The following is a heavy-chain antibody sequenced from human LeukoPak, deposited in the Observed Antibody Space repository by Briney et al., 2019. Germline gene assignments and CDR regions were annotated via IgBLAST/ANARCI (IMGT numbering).Heavy chain of an antibody. J-gene: IGHJ4*02. CDR2: IYSSGST. Sequence: GGSLRFSCAASGFTVSSNYMTWVRQAPGKGLEWLSIIYSSGSTYYADSVKGRFTISRDNSKNTLYLQMNSLRAEDTAVYYCAREALGGGGYWGQGTLVTVSS. V-gene: IGHV3-66*01. D-gene: IGHD3-10*01. CDR1: GFTVSSNY. CDR3: AREALGGGGY.